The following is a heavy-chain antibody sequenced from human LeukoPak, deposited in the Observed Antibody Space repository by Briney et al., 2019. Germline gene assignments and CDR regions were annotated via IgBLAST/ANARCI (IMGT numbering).Heavy chain of an antibody. V-gene: IGHV3-66*02. D-gene: IGHD3-3*01. J-gene: IGHJ5*02. CDR3: ARGGVDTIFGVVISGGGINGWFDP. CDR1: GFTVSSNY. Sequence: GGSLRLSCAASGFTVSSNYMSWVRQAPGKGLEWVSVIYSGGSTYYADSVKGRFTISRDNSKNTLYLQMNSLRAEDTAVYYCARGGVDTIFGVVISGGGINGWFDPWGQGTLVTVSS. CDR2: IYSGGST.